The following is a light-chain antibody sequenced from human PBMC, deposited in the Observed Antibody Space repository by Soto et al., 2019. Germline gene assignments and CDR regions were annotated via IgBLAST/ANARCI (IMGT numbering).Light chain of an antibody. V-gene: IGLV2-14*01. CDR2: DVS. CDR3: GSYTSSSTLYV. Sequence: QSVLTQPSSLSGSPGQSITISCTGTSSDGGGDNYVSWYQQHPGKAPKLMIYDVSNRPSGVSNRFSGSKSGNTASLTISGLQAEDEAAYFCGSYTSSSTLYVFGTGTKVTVL. CDR1: SSDGGGDNY. J-gene: IGLJ1*01.